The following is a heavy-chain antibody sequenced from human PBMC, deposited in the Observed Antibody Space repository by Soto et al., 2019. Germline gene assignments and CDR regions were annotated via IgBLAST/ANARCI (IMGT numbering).Heavy chain of an antibody. CDR3: ARDGYSSGWYGISSQI. J-gene: IGHJ4*02. D-gene: IGHD6-19*01. CDR2: TYYRSKWYN. Sequence: PSQTLSLTCAISVDSVSSNSAAWNWIRQSPSRGLEWLGRTYYRSKWYNDYAVSVKSRITINPDTSKNQFSLQLNSVTPEDTAVYYCARDGYSSGWYGISSQIWGQGTLVTVSS. CDR1: VDSVSSNSAA. V-gene: IGHV6-1*01.